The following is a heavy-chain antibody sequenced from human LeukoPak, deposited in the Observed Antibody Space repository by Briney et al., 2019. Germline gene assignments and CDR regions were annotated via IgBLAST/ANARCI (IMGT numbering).Heavy chain of an antibody. V-gene: IGHV3-23*01. J-gene: IGHJ5*02. D-gene: IGHD3-10*01. Sequence: PGGSLRLSCAASGFTFSSYVMSWVRQAPGEGPELVSAISGSGGSTYYPDSVKGRFTISRDNSKNTLYLQMNSLRAEDTAVYYCAKDEGATGWFGSPGNWFDPWGQGTLVTVSS. CDR3: AKDEGATGWFGSPGNWFDP. CDR1: GFTFSSYV. CDR2: ISGSGGST.